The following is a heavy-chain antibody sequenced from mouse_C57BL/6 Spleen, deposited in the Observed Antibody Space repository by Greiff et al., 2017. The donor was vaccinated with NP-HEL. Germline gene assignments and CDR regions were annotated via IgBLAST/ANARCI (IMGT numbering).Heavy chain of an antibody. Sequence: EVMLVESEGGLVQPGSSMKLSCTASGFTFSDYYMAWVRQVPEKGLEWVANINYDGSSTYYLDSLKSRFIISRDNAKNILYLQMSSLKSEDTATYYCARDRGYSNYWYFGVWGTGTTVTVSS. D-gene: IGHD2-5*01. CDR3: ARDRGYSNYWYFGV. J-gene: IGHJ1*03. CDR1: GFTFSDYY. V-gene: IGHV5-16*01. CDR2: INYDGSST.